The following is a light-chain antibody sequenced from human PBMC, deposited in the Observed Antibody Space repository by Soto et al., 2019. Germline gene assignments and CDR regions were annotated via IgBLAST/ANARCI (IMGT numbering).Light chain of an antibody. CDR2: AAS. J-gene: IGKJ5*01. Sequence: QLTHSPSTLSASLGERVNMPWRASETISTFLNWYQHKPWKAPKLLVSAASRLQSGVPPRFSGSGSGTDFTLTIHSLRPQDFASYYCQQSYSSPPITFGPGTRLEIK. CDR3: QQSYSSPPIT. CDR1: ETISTF. V-gene: IGKV1-39*01.